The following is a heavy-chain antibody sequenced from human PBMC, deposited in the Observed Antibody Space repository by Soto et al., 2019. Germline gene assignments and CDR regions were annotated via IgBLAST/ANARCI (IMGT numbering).Heavy chain of an antibody. J-gene: IGHJ6*03. CDR3: AREGGSGTVTTPSSYYYRAV. Sequence: ASVKVSCKASGYTFTSYGISWVRQAPGQGLEWMGWISAYNGNTNYAQKLQGRVTMTTDTSTSTAYMELRSLRSDDTAVYYCAREGGSGTVTTPSSYYYRAVWGKGPPVTVS. V-gene: IGHV1-18*01. CDR1: GYTFTSYG. CDR2: ISAYNGNT. D-gene: IGHD4-4*01.